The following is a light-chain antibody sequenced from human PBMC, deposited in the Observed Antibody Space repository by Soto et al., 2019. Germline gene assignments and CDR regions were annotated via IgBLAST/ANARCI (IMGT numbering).Light chain of an antibody. Sequence: QSVLTQPPSVSAAPGQKVTISCSGSSSNIGDNYVSWYQQFPGTAPTLLIYDNGKRPSGIPDRFSGSKSGTSATLGITGLQTGDEVDYYCGTWDSSLNVRLFGGGTNLTVL. CDR3: GTWDSSLNVRL. J-gene: IGLJ2*01. V-gene: IGLV1-51*01. CDR2: DNG. CDR1: SSNIGDNY.